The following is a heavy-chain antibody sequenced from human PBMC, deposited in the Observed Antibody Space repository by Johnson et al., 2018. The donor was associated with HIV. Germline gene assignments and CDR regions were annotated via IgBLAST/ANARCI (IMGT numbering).Heavy chain of an antibody. V-gene: IGHV3-66*02. Sequence: VESGGGLVQPGGSLRLSCSASGFSVSSNYMTWVRQAPGKGLEWVSVIYSGGSTYYADAVKGRFTIARDNSKNTLYLQMNSLRAEDTALYYCAKDVSSSSWFFAFDIWGQGTMVTVSS. CDR2: IYSGGST. CDR3: AKDVSSSSWFFAFDI. J-gene: IGHJ3*02. D-gene: IGHD6-13*01. CDR1: GFSVSSNY.